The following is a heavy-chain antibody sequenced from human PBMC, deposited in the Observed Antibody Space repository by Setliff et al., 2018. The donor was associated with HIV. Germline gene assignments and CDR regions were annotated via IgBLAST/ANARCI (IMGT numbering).Heavy chain of an antibody. CDR3: ARDRHSSGLGSYGP. D-gene: IGHD3-10*01. CDR1: GGSFGVYR. CDR2: IDSSGTT. V-gene: IGHV4-4*07. J-gene: IGHJ5*02. Sequence: KASETLSLTCTISGGSFGVYRWSWIRQSAGRGLVWIGRIDSSGTTDYKPSLKGRVAISVDTSRNQFSLRVTSVTAADTAVYFCARDRHSSGLGSYGPWGPGILVTVSS.